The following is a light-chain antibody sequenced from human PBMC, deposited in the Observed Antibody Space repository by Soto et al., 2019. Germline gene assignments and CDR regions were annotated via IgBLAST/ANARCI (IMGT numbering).Light chain of an antibody. V-gene: IGKV1-39*01. J-gene: IGKJ5*01. Sequence: DIQMTQSPSSLSASVGDRVTIRCRASQTVRTYLNWYQQKPGKAPILLIYAASSLPSAVPPRFTGAGSETDFTLTISSPQPEDFGTYYCQQTYSTPITFGQGTRLEIK. CDR3: QQTYSTPIT. CDR1: QTVRTY. CDR2: AAS.